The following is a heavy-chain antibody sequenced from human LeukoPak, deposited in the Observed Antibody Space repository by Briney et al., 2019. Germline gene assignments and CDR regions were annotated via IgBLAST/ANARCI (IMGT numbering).Heavy chain of an antibody. CDR2: ISSSGSTI. D-gene: IGHD5-12*01. CDR1: GFTFSDYS. J-gene: IGHJ4*02. V-gene: IGHV3-11*01. CDR3: ARSIVATTPYYFDY. Sequence: GGSLRLSCAASGFTFSDYSMSWLRQAPGKGLEWLSYISSSGSTIYYADSVKGRFTISRDNAKNSLYLQMNSLRAEDTAVYYCARSIVATTPYYFDYWGQGPWSPSPQ.